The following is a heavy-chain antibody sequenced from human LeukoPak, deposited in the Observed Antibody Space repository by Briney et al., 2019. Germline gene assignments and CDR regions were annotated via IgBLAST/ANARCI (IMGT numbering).Heavy chain of an antibody. CDR3: TRSLGVVIHGGMDV. D-gene: IGHD3-3*01. CDR1: GGSISSYY. V-gene: IGHV4-59*01. Sequence: SETLSLTCTVSGGSISSYYWSWIRQPPGKRLEWIGHIYYSGSTNYNPSLKSRVTISVDTSKNQFSLKLSSVTAADTAVYYCTRSLGVVIHGGMDVWGQGTTVTVSS. CDR2: IYYSGST. J-gene: IGHJ6*02.